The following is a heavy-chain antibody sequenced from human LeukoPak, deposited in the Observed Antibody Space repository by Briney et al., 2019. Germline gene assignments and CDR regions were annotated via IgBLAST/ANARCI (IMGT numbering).Heavy chain of an antibody. V-gene: IGHV4-59*01. CDR2: IYYSGST. Sequence: SETLPLTCTVSGGSISSYYWSWIRQPPGKGLEWIGYIYYSGSTNYNPSLKSRVTISVDTSKNQFSLKLSSVTAADTAVYYCARTRYYSFDYWGQGTLVTVSS. CDR1: GGSISSYY. J-gene: IGHJ4*02. D-gene: IGHD1-14*01. CDR3: ARTRYYSFDY.